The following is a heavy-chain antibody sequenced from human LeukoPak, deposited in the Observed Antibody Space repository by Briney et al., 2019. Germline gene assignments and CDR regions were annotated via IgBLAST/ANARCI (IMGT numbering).Heavy chain of an antibody. CDR2: IYTSGST. CDR1: GGSISSYY. J-gene: IGHJ5*02. CDR3: ARASELLSPDHWFDP. Sequence: SETLSLTCTVSGGSISSYYWSWIRQPAGKGLEWIGRIYTSGSTNYNPSLKSRVTMSVDTSKNQFSLKLSSVTAADTAVYYCARASELLSPDHWFDPWGQGTLVTVSS. V-gene: IGHV4-4*07. D-gene: IGHD1-26*01.